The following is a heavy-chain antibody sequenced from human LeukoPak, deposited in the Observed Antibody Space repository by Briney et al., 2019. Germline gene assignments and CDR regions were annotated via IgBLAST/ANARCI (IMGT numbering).Heavy chain of an antibody. D-gene: IGHD6-19*01. J-gene: IGHJ5*02. V-gene: IGHV4-39*01. Sequence: SETLSLTCTVSGVSISSSNYYWGWIRQPPGQGLEWIGSIHYSGNTYYNPSLKSRVTISVDTSKNQFSLKLSSVTATDTAVYYCARRRAGRDWFDPWGQGTLVTVSS. CDR3: ARRRAGRDWFDP. CDR2: IHYSGNT. CDR1: GVSISSSNYY.